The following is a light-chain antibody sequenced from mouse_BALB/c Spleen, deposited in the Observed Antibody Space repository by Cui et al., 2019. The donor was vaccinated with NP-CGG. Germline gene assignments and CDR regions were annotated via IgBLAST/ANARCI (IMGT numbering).Light chain of an antibody. Sequence: QAVVTQESALTTSPGETVTLTFRSSTGAVTTSNYVNWVQEKSDHLFTGLIGGTNNRTPGVPASFSGSLIGDKAALTITGAQTEDEAIYFSIIFGSGTKVTVL. CDR2: GTN. V-gene: IGLV1*01. CDR1: TGAVTTSNY. J-gene: IGLJ3*01. CDR3: II.